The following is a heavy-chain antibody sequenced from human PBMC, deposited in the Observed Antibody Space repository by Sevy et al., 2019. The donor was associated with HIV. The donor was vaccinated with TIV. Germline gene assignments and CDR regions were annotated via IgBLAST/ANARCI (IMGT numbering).Heavy chain of an antibody. CDR3: ARSVLWFGELGGNMDY. D-gene: IGHD3-10*01. V-gene: IGHV3-30*04. CDR2: ISYDGSNK. J-gene: IGHJ4*02. CDR1: GFTFSSYA. Sequence: GGSLRLSCAASGFTFSSYAMHWVRQAPVKGLEWVAVISYDGSNKYYADSVKGRFTISRDNSKNTLYLQMNSLRAEDTAVYYCARSVLWFGELGGNMDYWGQGTLVTVSS.